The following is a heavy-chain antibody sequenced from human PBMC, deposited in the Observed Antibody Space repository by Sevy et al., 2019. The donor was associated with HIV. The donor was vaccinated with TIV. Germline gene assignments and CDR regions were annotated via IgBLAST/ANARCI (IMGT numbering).Heavy chain of an antibody. J-gene: IGHJ6*02. CDR1: GYTLTELS. CDR2: FDPEDGET. CDR3: ATRDILTGPISPRGGYYYGMDV. Sequence: ASVKVSCKVSGYTLTELSMQWVRQAPGKGLEWMGGFDPEDGETIYAQKFQGRVTMTEDTSTDTAYMELSSLRSEDTAVYYCATRDILTGPISPRGGYYYGMDVWGQGTTVTVSS. V-gene: IGHV1-24*01. D-gene: IGHD3-9*01.